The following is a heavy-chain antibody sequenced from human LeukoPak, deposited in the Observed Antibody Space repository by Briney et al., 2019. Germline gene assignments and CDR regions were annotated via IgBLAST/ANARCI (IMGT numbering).Heavy chain of an antibody. J-gene: IGHJ4*02. CDR2: ISYDGSNK. V-gene: IGHV3-30-3*01. CDR3: ASDRGSRADFSHY. Sequence: GRSLRLSCAASGFTFSSYAMQWVRQAPGKGLEWVAVISYDGSNKYYADSVKGRFTISRDNSKNTLYLQMNSLRAEDTAVYYCASDRGSRADFSHYWGQGTLVTVSS. D-gene: IGHD2-2*01. CDR1: GFTFSSYA.